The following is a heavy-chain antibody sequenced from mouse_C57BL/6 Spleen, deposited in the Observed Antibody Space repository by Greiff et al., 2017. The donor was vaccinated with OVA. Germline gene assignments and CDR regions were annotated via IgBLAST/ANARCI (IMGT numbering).Heavy chain of an antibody. D-gene: IGHD1-1*01. V-gene: IGHV1-76*01. CDR2: IYPGSGNT. J-gene: IGHJ4*01. CDR1: GYTFTDYY. Sequence: QVHVKQSGAELVRPGASVKLSCKASGYTFTDYYINWVKQRPGQGLEWIARIYPGSGNTYYNEKFKGKATLTAEKSSSTAYMQLSSLTSEDSAVYFCARDTVVAQYYYAMDYWGQGTSVTVSS. CDR3: ARDTVVAQYYYAMDY.